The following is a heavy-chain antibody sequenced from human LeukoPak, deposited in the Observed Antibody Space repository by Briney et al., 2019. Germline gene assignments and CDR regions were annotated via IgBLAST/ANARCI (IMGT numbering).Heavy chain of an antibody. CDR1: GYTFTGYY. CDR2: INPNSGGT. J-gene: IGHJ6*02. CDR3: ARDSYYDSSGPDYYYYGMDV. V-gene: IGHV1-2*02. Sequence: ASVKVSCKASGYTFTGYYMHWVRQAPGQGLEWMGWINPNSGGTNYAQKFQGRVTMTRDTSISTAYMELSRLRSDDTAVYYCARDSYYDSSGPDYYYYGMDVWGQGTTVTVSS. D-gene: IGHD3-22*01.